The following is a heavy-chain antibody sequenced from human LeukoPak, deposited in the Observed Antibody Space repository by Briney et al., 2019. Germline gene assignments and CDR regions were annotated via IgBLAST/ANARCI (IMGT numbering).Heavy chain of an antibody. J-gene: IGHJ5*02. V-gene: IGHV1-2*02. CDR2: INPNSGRT. Sequence: ASVKVSCKTSGHSFIDYYMHWVRQAPGQGLEWMGWINPNSGRTSTAQKFQGRITMTRDTSITTVYMEVSWLTSDDTAIYYCARADRLDGSPYLIGPWGQGTLVTVSS. CDR1: GHSFIDYY. D-gene: IGHD1-26*01. CDR3: ARADRLDGSPYLIGP.